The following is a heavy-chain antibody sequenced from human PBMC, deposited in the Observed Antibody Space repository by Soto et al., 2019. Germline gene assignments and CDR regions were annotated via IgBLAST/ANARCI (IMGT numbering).Heavy chain of an antibody. J-gene: IGHJ4*02. CDR2: IYYTGST. Sequence: PSETLSLTCAVYGGSFSGYYWSWIRQPPGKGLEWIGYIYYTGSTNYNPSLKSRVTISVDTSKNQFSLKLSSVTAADTAVYYCARGGTYDFWSGHYFDYWGQGTLVTVSS. D-gene: IGHD3-3*01. CDR1: GGSFSGYY. CDR3: ARGGTYDFWSGHYFDY. V-gene: IGHV4-59*01.